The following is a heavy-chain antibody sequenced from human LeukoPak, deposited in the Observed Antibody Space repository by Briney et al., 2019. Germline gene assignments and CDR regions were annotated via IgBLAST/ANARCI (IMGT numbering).Heavy chain of an antibody. CDR3: AKGDRDYYYYYMDV. J-gene: IGHJ6*03. Sequence: GGSLRLSCAASGFTFSSYSMNWVRQAPGKGLEWVSSISSSSSYIYYADSVKGRFTISRDNSKNTLYLQMNSLRAEDTAVYYCAKGDRDYYYYYMDVWGKGTTVTVSS. V-gene: IGHV3-21*01. CDR1: GFTFSSYS. CDR2: ISSSSSYI.